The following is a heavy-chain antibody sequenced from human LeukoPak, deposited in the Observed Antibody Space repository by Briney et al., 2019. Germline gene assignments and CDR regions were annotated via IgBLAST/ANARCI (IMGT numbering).Heavy chain of an antibody. CDR1: GFTFSSYW. V-gene: IGHV3-74*01. Sequence: GGSLRLSCAASGFTFSSYWMHWVRQAPGNGLVWVSRINSDGSSTSYADSVKGRFTISRDNAKNTLYLQMNSLRAEDTAVYYCARDVCSGGSCYPGDYWGQGTLVTVSS. D-gene: IGHD2-15*01. J-gene: IGHJ4*02. CDR3: ARDVCSGGSCYPGDY. CDR2: INSDGSST.